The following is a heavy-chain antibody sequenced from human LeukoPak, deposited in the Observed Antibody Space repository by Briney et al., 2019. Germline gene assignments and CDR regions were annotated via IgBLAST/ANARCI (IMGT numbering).Heavy chain of an antibody. Sequence: GASVKVSCKGSGYTFTAYDIIWVRQAPGQGLECVGLISAYTGRTEYAQKFQGRVIMTTDSATSTAYIELRSLRSDDTGVYYCARDEFGRIGVGVYWGQGTPVTVSA. D-gene: IGHD1-26*01. V-gene: IGHV1-18*01. CDR3: ARDEFGRIGVGVY. CDR2: ISAYTGRT. CDR1: GYTFTAYD. J-gene: IGHJ4*02.